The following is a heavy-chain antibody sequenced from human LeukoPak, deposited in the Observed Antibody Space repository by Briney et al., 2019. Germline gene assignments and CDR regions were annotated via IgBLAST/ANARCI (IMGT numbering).Heavy chain of an antibody. Sequence: ASVKVSCKASGYTFTSYYMHWVRQAPGQGLEWMGIINPSGGSTSYAQKFQGRVTMTRDTSTSTVYMELSSLRSEDTAVYYCARDRSSIAARRYFDYWGQGTLATVSS. CDR3: ARDRSSIAARRYFDY. D-gene: IGHD6-6*01. J-gene: IGHJ4*02. CDR2: INPSGGST. CDR1: GYTFTSYY. V-gene: IGHV1-46*01.